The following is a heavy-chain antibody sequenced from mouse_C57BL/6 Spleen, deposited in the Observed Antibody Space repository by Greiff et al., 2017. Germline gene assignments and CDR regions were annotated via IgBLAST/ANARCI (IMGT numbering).Heavy chain of an antibody. CDR1: GFTFSDVY. J-gene: IGHJ1*03. D-gene: IGHD1-1*01. V-gene: IGHV7-1*01. Sequence: EVMLVESGGGLVQSGRSLRVSCTTSGFTFSDVYMEWVRQAPGQGLEWIAASRNTANDYTTEYSASVKGRFIVSRDTSQSILYLQMNALRTEDTAIYYCARNYYGSSYWYFDVWGTGTTVTVSS. CDR2: SRNTANDYTT. CDR3: ARNYYGSSYWYFDV.